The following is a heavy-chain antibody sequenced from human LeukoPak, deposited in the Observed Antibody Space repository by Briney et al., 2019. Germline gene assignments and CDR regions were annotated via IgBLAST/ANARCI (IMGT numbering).Heavy chain of an antibody. CDR3: ARDNGLRTYYYDSGYGMDV. V-gene: IGHV3-21*01. J-gene: IGHJ6*02. D-gene: IGHD3-22*01. CDR1: GFTFSSYS. CDR2: ISSSSSYI. Sequence: PGGSLRLSCAASGFTFSSYSMNWVRQAPGKGLEWVSSISSSSSYIYYADSVKGRFTISRDNAKNSLYLQTNSLRAEDTAVYYCARDNGLRTYYYDSGYGMDVWGQGTTVTVSS.